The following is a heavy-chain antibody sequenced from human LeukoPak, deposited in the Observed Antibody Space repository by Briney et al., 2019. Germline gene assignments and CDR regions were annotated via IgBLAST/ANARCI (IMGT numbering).Heavy chain of an antibody. V-gene: IGHV1-2*02. D-gene: IGHD2-2*01. J-gene: IGHJ5*02. CDR1: GYTFTGYY. CDR3: ARDSGSSIT. CDR2: INPNSGGT. Sequence: GASVKVSCKASGYTFTGYYMHWVRQAPGQGLEWMGWINPNSGGTNYAQKFQGRVTMTRDTSITTAYMELSSLRYAATAVYYCARDSGSSITWGQGTLVTVSS.